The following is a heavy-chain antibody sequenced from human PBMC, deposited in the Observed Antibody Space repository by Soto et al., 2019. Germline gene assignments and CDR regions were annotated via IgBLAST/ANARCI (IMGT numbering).Heavy chain of an antibody. J-gene: IGHJ6*02. CDR1: GFTFSSYS. CDR3: ARREGYCSSTSCYPAGYGMDV. V-gene: IGHV3-21*01. CDR2: ISSSSSYI. Sequence: SLRLSCAASGFTFSSYSMNWVRQAPGKGLEWVSSISSSSSYIYYADSVKGRFTISRDNAKNSLYLQMNSLRAEDTAVYYCARREGYCSSTSCYPAGYGMDVWGQGTTVTVSS. D-gene: IGHD2-2*01.